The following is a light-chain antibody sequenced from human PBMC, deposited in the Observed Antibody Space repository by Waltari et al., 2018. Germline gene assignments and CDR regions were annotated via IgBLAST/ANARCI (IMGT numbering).Light chain of an antibody. V-gene: IGKV3-20*01. CDR2: GAF. CDR3: QHYVRLPAT. CDR1: QSVSRS. J-gene: IGKJ1*01. Sequence: EIVLTQSPGTLSLSPGERATLSCRASQSVSRSLAWYQQKAGQAPRLLIYGAFNRATGIPDRFSGSGSGTDFSLTISRLEPEDFAVYYCQHYVRLPATFGQGTKVEIK.